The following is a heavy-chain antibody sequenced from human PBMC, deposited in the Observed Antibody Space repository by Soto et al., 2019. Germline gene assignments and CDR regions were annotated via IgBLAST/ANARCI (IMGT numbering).Heavy chain of an antibody. V-gene: IGHV3-30*18. D-gene: IGHD1-26*01. J-gene: IGHJ3*02. CDR1: GFTFSSYG. CDR2: ISYDGSNK. Sequence: SLRLSCAASGFTFSSYGMHWVRQAPGKGLEWVAVISYDGSNKYYADSVKGRFTISRDNSKNTLYLQMNSLRAEDTAVYYCAKGKGIVGAQDAFDIWGQGTMVTVSS. CDR3: AKGKGIVGAQDAFDI.